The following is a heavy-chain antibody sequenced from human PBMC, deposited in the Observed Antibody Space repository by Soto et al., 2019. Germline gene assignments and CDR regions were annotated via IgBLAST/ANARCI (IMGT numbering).Heavy chain of an antibody. CDR2: IYYSGST. CDR3: ARSPRGDYFDY. J-gene: IGHJ4*02. V-gene: IGHV4-30-4*01. Sequence: SETLSLTCTVSGDSIRSGNHYWSWIRQPPGKGLEWIGYIYYSGSTYYSPSLKSRVTISVDTSKNQFSLKLSSMTAADTAVYYCARSPRGDYFDYWGQGTLVTVSS. CDR1: GDSIRSGNHY.